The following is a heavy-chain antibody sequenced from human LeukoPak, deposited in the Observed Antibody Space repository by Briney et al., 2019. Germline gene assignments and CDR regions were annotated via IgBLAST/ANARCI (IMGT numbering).Heavy chain of an antibody. CDR1: GFTFTRYE. D-gene: IGHD2-2*01. V-gene: IGHV3-48*03. CDR3: AREEYGNFDY. CDR2: ISSSGSTI. J-gene: IGHJ4*02. Sequence: GGSLRLSCAASGFTFTRYEMNWVRQAPGKGLEWVSYISSSGSTIYYADSVKGRFTISRDNAKNSLYLQMNSLRAEDTAVYYCAREEYGNFDYWGQGTLVTVSS.